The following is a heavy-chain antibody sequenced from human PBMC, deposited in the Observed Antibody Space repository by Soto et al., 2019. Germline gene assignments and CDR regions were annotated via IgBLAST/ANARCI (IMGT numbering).Heavy chain of an antibody. Sequence: QVQLQDSGPGLVKPSQTLSLSCTVSGASISSGDYYWSWIRQPPGKGLEWIGYIYYTGNTVFNPSLKSRVSISVDTSKNQFSLKLNPVTAADTAVYYCSSLPDGYTSGLDYWGQGTLVTVSS. CDR2: IYYTGNT. CDR3: SSLPDGYTSGLDY. J-gene: IGHJ4*02. V-gene: IGHV4-30-4*01. D-gene: IGHD5-12*01. CDR1: GASISSGDYY.